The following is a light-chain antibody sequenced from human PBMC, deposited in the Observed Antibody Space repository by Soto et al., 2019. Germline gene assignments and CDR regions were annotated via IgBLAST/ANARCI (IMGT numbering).Light chain of an antibody. CDR1: RFDVGGYDL. J-gene: IGLJ1*01. V-gene: IGLV2-23*01. CDR2: EGS. CDR3: CSYAGSSTYV. Sequence: QSALTQPASVSGSPGQSITISCTGTRFDVGGYDLVSWYQHHPGKAPKLMIYEGSQRPSGVSNRFSGSKSGNTASLTISGLQAEDEADYHCCSYAGSSTYVFGTGTQLTVL.